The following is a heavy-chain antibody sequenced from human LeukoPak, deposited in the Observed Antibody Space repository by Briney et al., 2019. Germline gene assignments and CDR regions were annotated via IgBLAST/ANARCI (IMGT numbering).Heavy chain of an antibody. V-gene: IGHV3-21*01. J-gene: IGHJ4*02. CDR2: ISSTSSYI. Sequence: PGGSLRLSCAASGFTFSSYSMNWVRQAPGKGLEWVSSISSTSSYIYYADSVKGRFTISRDNAKNSLYLQINSLRAEDTAVYYCAREESQDTGTPENNRPSSGGYWGLGTLVIVSS. CDR3: AREESQDTGTPENNRPSSGGY. D-gene: IGHD1-14*01. CDR1: GFTFSSYS.